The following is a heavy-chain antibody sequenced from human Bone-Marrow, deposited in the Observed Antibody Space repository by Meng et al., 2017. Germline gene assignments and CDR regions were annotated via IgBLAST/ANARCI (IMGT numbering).Heavy chain of an antibody. CDR2: INPNSGGT. CDR1: GYTFTGYY. Sequence: ASVKVSCKASGYTFTGYYMHWVRQAPGQGLEWMGWINPNSGGTNYAQKFQGRVTMTRDTSISTAYMELSRLRSDDTAVYYCARDSGSYLGRGFGDYWGQGTRVTGYS. D-gene: IGHD1-26*01. CDR3: ARDSGSYLGRGFGDY. V-gene: IGHV1-2*02. J-gene: IGHJ4*02.